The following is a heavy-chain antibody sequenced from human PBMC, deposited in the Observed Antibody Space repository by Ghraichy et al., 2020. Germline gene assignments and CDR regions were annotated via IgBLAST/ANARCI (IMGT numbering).Heavy chain of an antibody. D-gene: IGHD2-21*01. Sequence: SETLSLTCTVSGDSMSSIPYYWAWIRQAPGKGLEWLGSIYHSGGTFHNPSLKSRVTMSVDRSKNQFSLNLNCVTAADTARYFCGRHQIMVVRGIDLDGFDIWGKGTKVTVSS. CDR1: GDSMSSIPYY. CDR3: GRHQIMVVRGIDLDGFDI. J-gene: IGHJ3*02. CDR2: IYHSGGT. V-gene: IGHV4-39*01.